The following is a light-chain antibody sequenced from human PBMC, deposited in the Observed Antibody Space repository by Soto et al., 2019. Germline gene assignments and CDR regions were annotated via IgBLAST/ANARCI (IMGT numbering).Light chain of an antibody. CDR3: MQALHTPFT. CDR1: QSLLHSNGYNY. Sequence: DIVMTQSPLSLPVTPGEPASISCRSSQSLLHSNGYNYLDWYLQKPGQSPQLLIYLGSDRASGVTDRLSGSGSGTDFTLKISRVEAEDVWVYYCMQALHTPFTFGPGTKVDIK. CDR2: LGS. V-gene: IGKV2-28*01. J-gene: IGKJ3*01.